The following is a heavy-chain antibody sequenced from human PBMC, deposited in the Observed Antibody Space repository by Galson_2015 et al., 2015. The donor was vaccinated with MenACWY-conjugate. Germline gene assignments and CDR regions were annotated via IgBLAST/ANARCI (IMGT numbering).Heavy chain of an antibody. CDR1: GYTFNDYY. V-gene: IGHV1-2*04. CDR3: ARGGKRTLAALYSYGLNV. CDR2: IDPSSGGA. Sequence: SVKVSCKASGYTFNDYYIHWVRQAPGQGLEWMGWIDPSSGGATSAPKFQGWVTMTRDTSTTTAYMDLSRLKSDDTAIYYCARGGKRTLAALYSYGLNVWGQGTPVAVSS. J-gene: IGHJ6*02. D-gene: IGHD1-7*01.